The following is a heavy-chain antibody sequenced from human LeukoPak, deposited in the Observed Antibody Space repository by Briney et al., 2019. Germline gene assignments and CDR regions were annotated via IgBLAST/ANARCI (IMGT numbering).Heavy chain of an antibody. CDR3: ARGLQGLSLDV. CDR1: GGTFSSYA. Sequence: GASVKVSCKASGGTFSSYAISWVRQASGQGLEWMGGIIPIFGTANYAQKFQGRVTITADKSTSTAYMELSSLRSEDTAVYYCARGLQGLSLDVWGKGTTVTVSS. CDR2: IIPIFGTA. J-gene: IGHJ6*04. V-gene: IGHV1-69*06. D-gene: IGHD3/OR15-3a*01.